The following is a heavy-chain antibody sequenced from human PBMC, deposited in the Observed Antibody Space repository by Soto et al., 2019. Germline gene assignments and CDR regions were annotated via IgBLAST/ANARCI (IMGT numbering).Heavy chain of an antibody. J-gene: IGHJ5*02. CDR2: IIPIFGTA. CDR3: ARDGDYDFWSGYYRGHWFDP. V-gene: IGHV1-69*13. D-gene: IGHD3-3*01. CDR1: GGTFSSYA. Sequence: SVKVSCQASGGTFSSYAISWVRQAPGQGLEWMGGIIPIFGTANYAQKFQGRVTITADESTSTAYMELSSLRSEDTAVYYCARDGDYDFWSGYYRGHWFDPWGQGTLVTVAS.